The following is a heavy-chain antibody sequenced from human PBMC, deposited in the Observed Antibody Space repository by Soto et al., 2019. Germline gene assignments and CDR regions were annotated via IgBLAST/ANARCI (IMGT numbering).Heavy chain of an antibody. CDR1: GDTFSSYA. V-gene: IGHV1-69*01. D-gene: IGHD3-22*01. CDR2: IIPIFGTA. J-gene: IGHJ6*02. CDR3: ARDGSGYRSRASPMDV. Sequence: QVQLVQSGAEVKKPGSSVKVSCKASGDTFSSYAISWVRQAPGQGLEWMGGIIPIFGTANYAQKFQGRVTITAAEFTSTAYMVLSSLRSEDTAVYYCARDGSGYRSRASPMDVWGQGTTVTVSS.